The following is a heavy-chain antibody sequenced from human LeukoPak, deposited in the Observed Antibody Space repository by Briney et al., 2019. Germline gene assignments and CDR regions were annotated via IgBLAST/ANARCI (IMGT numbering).Heavy chain of an antibody. CDR1: GYTFTGYY. CDR3: ARDIAAAGTIPDY. CDR2: INPNSGGT. Sequence: ASVKVSCKASGYTFTGYYMHWVRQAPGQRLEWMGWINPNSGGTNYAQKFQGRVTMTRDTSISTAYMEQSRLRSDDTAVYYCARDIAAAGTIPDYWGQGTLVTVSS. D-gene: IGHD6-13*01. J-gene: IGHJ4*02. V-gene: IGHV1-2*02.